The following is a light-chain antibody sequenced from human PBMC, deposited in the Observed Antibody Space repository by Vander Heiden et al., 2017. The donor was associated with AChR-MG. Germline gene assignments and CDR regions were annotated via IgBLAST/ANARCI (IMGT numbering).Light chain of an antibody. CDR1: QSVLYSSNNMNY. CDR3: QQRQRSPAWT. J-gene: IGKJ1*01. V-gene: IGKV4-1*01. CDR2: WAS. Sequence: DIVMTQSPDSLAVSLGERATINCKSSQSVLYSSNNMNYLAWYQQKPGQPPKLLMYWASTRASGVPDRFSDSGYGTDFTLTISSLHAEDVAVYYCQQRQRSPAWTFGQRTRVEIK.